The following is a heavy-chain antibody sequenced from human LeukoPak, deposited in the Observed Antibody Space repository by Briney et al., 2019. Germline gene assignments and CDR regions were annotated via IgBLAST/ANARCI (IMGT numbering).Heavy chain of an antibody. Sequence: AGGSLRLSCAASGFTFSSYAMHWVRQAPGKGLEWVAVISYDGSNKYYADSVKGRFTISRDNSKNTLYLQMNSLRAEDTAVYYCARDRGSGWGFNRNRLDYWGQGTLVTVSS. CDR2: ISYDGSNK. CDR3: ARDRGSGWGFNRNRLDY. J-gene: IGHJ4*02. D-gene: IGHD6-19*01. CDR1: GFTFSSYA. V-gene: IGHV3-30-3*01.